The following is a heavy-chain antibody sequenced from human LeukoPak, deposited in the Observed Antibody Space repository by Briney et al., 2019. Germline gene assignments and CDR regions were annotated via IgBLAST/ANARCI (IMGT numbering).Heavy chain of an antibody. J-gene: IGHJ5*02. CDR2: ISSSSSYI. D-gene: IGHD6-13*01. CDR3: ARARQQLVPNWFDP. V-gene: IGHV3-21*01. CDR1: GFTFSSYS. Sequence: GGSLRLSCAASGFTFSSYSMNWVRQAPGKGLEWVSSISSSSSYIYYADSVKGRFTISRDNAKTSLYLKMNSLRAEDTAVYYCARARQQLVPNWFDPWGQGTLVTVSS.